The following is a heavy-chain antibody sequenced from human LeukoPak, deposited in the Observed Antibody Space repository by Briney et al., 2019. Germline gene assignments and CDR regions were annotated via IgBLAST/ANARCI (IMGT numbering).Heavy chain of an antibody. V-gene: IGHV3-9*01. D-gene: IGHD2-2*01. CDR2: ISWNSGSV. CDR3: AKDPTRRCSSNSCYYYLDY. Sequence: QTGGSLRLSCAASGFTFEDYAMHWVRQAPGKGLEWVSGISWNSGSVGYADSVKGRFTISRDNAKNSLYLQMNSLRAEDTALYYCAKDPTRRCSSNSCYYYLDYWGRGTLVNVSS. J-gene: IGHJ4*02. CDR1: GFTFEDYA.